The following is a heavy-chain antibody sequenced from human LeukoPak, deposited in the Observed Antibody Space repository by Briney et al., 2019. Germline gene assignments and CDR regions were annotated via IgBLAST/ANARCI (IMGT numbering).Heavy chain of an antibody. Sequence: GASVKVSCKASGYTFTGYYMHWVRQAPGQGLEWMGGIIPIFGTANYAQKFQGRVTITTDESTSTAYMELSSLRSEDTAVYYCARDCPDNYDFWSGYCTPFDYWGQGTLVTVSS. CDR2: IIPIFGTA. V-gene: IGHV1-69*05. CDR1: GYTFTGYY. D-gene: IGHD3-3*01. J-gene: IGHJ4*02. CDR3: ARDCPDNYDFWSGYCTPFDY.